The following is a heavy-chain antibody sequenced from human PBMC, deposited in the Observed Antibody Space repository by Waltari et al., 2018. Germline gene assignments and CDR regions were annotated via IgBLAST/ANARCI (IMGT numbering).Heavy chain of an antibody. D-gene: IGHD4-17*01. V-gene: IGHV3-23*01. CDR3: AKDSAYGGDDY. Sequence: EVQLLESGGGLVQPGGSLRLSCAASGFTFSSYTMNWVRQAPGKGLEGVSAIHNGGDPTSYADSVKGRFTISRDNSKSTLFLQMNSLRAEDTAMYFCAKDSAYGGDDYWGQGTLVTVSS. CDR1: GFTFSSYT. J-gene: IGHJ4*02. CDR2: IHNGGDPT.